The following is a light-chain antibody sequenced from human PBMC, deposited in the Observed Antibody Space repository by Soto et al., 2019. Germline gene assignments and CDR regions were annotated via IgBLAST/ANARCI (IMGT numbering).Light chain of an antibody. Sequence: DIQMTQSPSTLSGSVGDRVTITCRASQTISSWLAWYQQKPGKAPKLLIYKASTLKSGVPSRFSGSGSGTEFTLTISSLQPGDFATYYCQQFNTSPWTFGQGTKVDI. J-gene: IGKJ1*01. CDR2: KAS. CDR1: QTISSW. V-gene: IGKV1-5*03. CDR3: QQFNTSPWT.